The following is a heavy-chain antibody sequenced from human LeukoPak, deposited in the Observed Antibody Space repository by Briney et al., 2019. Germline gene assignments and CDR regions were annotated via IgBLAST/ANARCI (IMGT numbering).Heavy chain of an antibody. CDR3: ARANLAAAGPVHYYYGMDV. CDR1: GGSISSYY. D-gene: IGHD6-13*01. CDR2: IYSSGST. V-gene: IGHV4-4*07. Sequence: PSETLSLTCTVSGGSISSYYWSWIRQPAGKGLEWIGRIYSSGSTNYNPSLKSRVTMSVDTSKNQFSLKLSSVTAADTAVYYCARANLAAAGPVHYYYGMDVWGQGTTVTVSS. J-gene: IGHJ6*02.